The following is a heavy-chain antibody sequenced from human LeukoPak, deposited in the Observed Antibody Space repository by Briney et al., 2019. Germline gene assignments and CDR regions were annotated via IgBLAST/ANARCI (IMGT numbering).Heavy chain of an antibody. V-gene: IGHV3-30*02. J-gene: IGHJ4*02. Sequence: PGRSLRLSCAASGFTFSSYGMHWVRQAPGKGLEWVAFIRYDGSNKYYADSVKGRFTISRDNAKNTRYLQMNSLSAEDTDVYYYAKGRVIVLVPVAATDANFDYWGQGTLVTVSS. CDR1: GFTFSSYG. CDR2: IRYDGSNK. D-gene: IGHD2-2*01. CDR3: AKGRVIVLVPVAATDANFDY.